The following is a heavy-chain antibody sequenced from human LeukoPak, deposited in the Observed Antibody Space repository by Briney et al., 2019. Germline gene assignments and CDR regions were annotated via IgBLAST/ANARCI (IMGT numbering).Heavy chain of an antibody. CDR3: AKDLDYDFWSGYPDY. J-gene: IGHJ4*02. CDR2: IRYDGSNK. D-gene: IGHD3-3*01. V-gene: IGHV3-30*02. CDR1: GFTFSSYG. Sequence: GGSLRLSCAASGFTFSSYGMHWVRQAPGKGLEWVSFIRYDGSNKYYADSVKGRFTISRDNSKNTLYLQMNSLRIEDTAVYYCAKDLDYDFWSGYPDYWGQGTLVTVSS.